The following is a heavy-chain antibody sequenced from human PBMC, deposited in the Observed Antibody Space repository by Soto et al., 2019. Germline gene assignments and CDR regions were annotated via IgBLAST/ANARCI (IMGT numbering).Heavy chain of an antibody. Sequence: ASVKVSCKASGYTFTSYAMHWVRQAPGQRLEWMGWINAGNGNTKYSQKFQGRVTITRDTSASTAYMELSSLRSEDTAVYYCARGHELRFLEWLNWFDPWGQGTLVTVSS. J-gene: IGHJ5*02. CDR1: GYTFTSYA. D-gene: IGHD3-3*01. V-gene: IGHV1-3*01. CDR3: ARGHELRFLEWLNWFDP. CDR2: INAGNGNT.